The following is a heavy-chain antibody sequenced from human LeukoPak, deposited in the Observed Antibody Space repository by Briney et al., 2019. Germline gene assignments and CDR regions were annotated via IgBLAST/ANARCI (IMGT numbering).Heavy chain of an antibody. D-gene: IGHD5-24*01. CDR2: MNPNSGNT. J-gene: IGHJ4*02. V-gene: IGHV1-8*01. CDR3: ARGRMGRGLFFRWLRGYFDY. Sequence: ASVKVSCKASGYTFTSYDINWVRQATGQGLEWMGWMNPNSGNTGYAQKFQGRVTMTRNTSISTAYMELSSLRSEDTAVYYCARGRMGRGLFFRWLRGYFDYWGQGTLVTVSS. CDR1: GYTFTSYD.